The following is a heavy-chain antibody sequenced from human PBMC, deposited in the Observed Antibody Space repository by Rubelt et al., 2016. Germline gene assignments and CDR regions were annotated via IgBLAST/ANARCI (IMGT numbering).Heavy chain of an antibody. J-gene: IGHJ4*02. D-gene: IGHD6-13*01. V-gene: IGHV4-39*07. CDR3: ARGRSSSEGFDY. Sequence: QLQLQESGPGLVKPSETLSLTCTVSGGSISSSSYYWGWIRQPPGKGLEWIRSIYYSGSTYYNPSLKSRVTISVDTSKNQFSLKLSSGTAADTAVYYCARGRSSSEGFDYWGQGTLVTVSS. CDR1: GGSISSSSYY. CDR2: IYYSGST.